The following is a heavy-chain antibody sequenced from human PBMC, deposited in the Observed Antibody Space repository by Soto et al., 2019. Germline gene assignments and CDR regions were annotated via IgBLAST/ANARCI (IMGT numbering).Heavy chain of an antibody. CDR2: ISGYNGDA. V-gene: IGHV1-18*01. D-gene: IGHD2-8*01. J-gene: IGHJ6*02. CDR1: GYTFTRYG. CDR3: AKNGQPTYYYYGLDV. Sequence: QGQLVQSGAEVKMPGASVKVSCKASGYTFTRYGISWVRQAPGQGLQWRGWISGYNGDANYAQRFQGRVRMTIDTATTTAYMEFRTLTSDDTAVYYCAKNGQPTYYYYGLDVWGQGTTVTVSS.